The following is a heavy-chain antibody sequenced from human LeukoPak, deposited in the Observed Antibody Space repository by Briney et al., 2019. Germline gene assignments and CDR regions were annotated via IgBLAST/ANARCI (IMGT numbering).Heavy chain of an antibody. CDR1: GGSFSGYY. D-gene: IGHD3-10*01. J-gene: IGHJ6*03. Sequence: PSETLSLTCAVYGGSFSGYYWSWIRQPPGKGLEWIGEINHSGSTNYNPSLKSRVTISVDTSKNQFSLKLSSVTAADTAVYYCARGRITMVRGVIRHYYYMDVWGKGTTVTVSS. CDR3: ARGRITMVRGVIRHYYYMDV. V-gene: IGHV4-34*01. CDR2: INHSGST.